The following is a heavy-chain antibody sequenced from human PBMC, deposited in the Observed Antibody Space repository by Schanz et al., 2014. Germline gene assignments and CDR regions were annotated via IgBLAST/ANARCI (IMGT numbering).Heavy chain of an antibody. CDR1: GFGFDDYA. V-gene: IGHV3-20*04. Sequence: DVQLVDSGGGLVQPGGSLRLSCAASGFGFDDYAMSWVRQAPGKGLEWVSGINWNGGSTGYADSVKGRFTISRDNAKNSLYLQMNSLRAEDTAVYYCAKDLISGWSGFDYWGQGTLXTVSS. CDR3: AKDLISGWSGFDY. CDR2: INWNGGST. D-gene: IGHD6-19*01. J-gene: IGHJ4*02.